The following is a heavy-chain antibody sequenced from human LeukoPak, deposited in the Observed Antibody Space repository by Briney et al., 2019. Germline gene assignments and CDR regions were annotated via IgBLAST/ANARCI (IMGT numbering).Heavy chain of an antibody. CDR1: GYTFTRYA. Sequence: ASVKVSCKTSGYTFTRYAIHWVRQAPGQSLEWMGWINAGNGNTKYSQEFQGKVTITRDTSASTAYMELSSLRSDDMAVYYCARSLYDFWSGYPNDAFDIWGQGTMVTVSS. CDR2: INAGNGNT. J-gene: IGHJ3*02. D-gene: IGHD3-3*01. CDR3: ARSLYDFWSGYPNDAFDI. V-gene: IGHV1-3*03.